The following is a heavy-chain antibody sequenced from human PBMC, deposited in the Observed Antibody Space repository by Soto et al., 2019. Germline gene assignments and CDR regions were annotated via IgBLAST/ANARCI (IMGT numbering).Heavy chain of an antibody. J-gene: IGHJ4*02. D-gene: IGHD3-22*01. CDR2: ISDSGSNT. CDR3: AKDPKYYYDSSGYYPHFGY. CDR1: GFKISSSS. V-gene: IGHV3-48*02. Sequence: PGGSLRLSCAAFGFKISSSSMNWVRQAPGRGLEWVAYISDSGSNTLYADSVKGRFTVSRDTAKNSLYLQMSGLRDEDRAVYYCAKDPKYYYDSSGYYPHFGYWGQGTLVTVSS.